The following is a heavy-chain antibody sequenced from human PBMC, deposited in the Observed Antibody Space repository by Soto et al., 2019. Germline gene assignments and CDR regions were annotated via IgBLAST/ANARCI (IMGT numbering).Heavy chain of an antibody. Sequence: QVQLVQSGAEVKRPGSSVKVSCESSGDTFNSYVISWVRQAPGQGLEWMGGIIPIIGVTHYAQKFQGRVTISALSSTGTAYMELTNLGFEDTALYYCARESLGAKGDDDWGQGTLVTVSS. CDR3: ARESLGAKGDDD. CDR1: GDTFNSYV. J-gene: IGHJ4*02. CDR2: IIPIIGVT. D-gene: IGHD3-16*01. V-gene: IGHV1-69*17.